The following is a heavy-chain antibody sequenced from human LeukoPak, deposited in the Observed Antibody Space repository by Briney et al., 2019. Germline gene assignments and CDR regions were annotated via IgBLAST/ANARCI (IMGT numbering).Heavy chain of an antibody. CDR2: INHSGST. CDR3: ARGSIRFLEWFHLNYTDV. J-gene: IGHJ6*03. D-gene: IGHD3-3*01. V-gene: IGHV4-34*01. Sequence: SETLSLTCAVYGGSFSGYYWSWIRQPPGKGLEWIGEINHSGSTDYNPSLKSRVTISVDTSKNQFSLKLSSVTAADTAVYYCARGSIRFLEWFHLNYTDVWGKGTTVTVSS. CDR1: GGSFSGYY.